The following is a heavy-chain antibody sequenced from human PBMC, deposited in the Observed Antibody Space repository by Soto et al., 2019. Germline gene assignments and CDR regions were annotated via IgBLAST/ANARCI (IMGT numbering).Heavy chain of an antibody. J-gene: IGHJ6*02. CDR2: INSYEHGP. V-gene: IGHV3-23*01. CDR1: GFTFNKYA. Sequence: VGSLRLSCAASGFTFNKYALTWVRQSPGKGLEWVSAINSYEHGPYYIDSVRGRFTISRDNSTNTAFLHLRSLEASDTATYFCARQGFSKHYFYAADVWGQGTTVTVSS. D-gene: IGHD6-13*01. CDR3: ARQGFSKHYFYAADV.